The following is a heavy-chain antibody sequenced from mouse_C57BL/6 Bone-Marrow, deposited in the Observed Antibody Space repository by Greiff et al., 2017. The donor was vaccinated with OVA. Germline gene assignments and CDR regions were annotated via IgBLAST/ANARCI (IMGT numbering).Heavy chain of an antibody. CDR2: IRSKSSNYAT. J-gene: IGHJ1*03. Sequence: EVQLVESGGGLVQPKGSLKLSCAASGFTFNTYAMHWVRQAPGKGLEWVARIRSKSSNYATYYADSVKDRFTISRDDSQSMLYLQMITLKTEDVAMYYCVRDHSKRYFDVWGTGTTVTVSS. CDR1: GFTFNTYA. CDR3: VRDHSKRYFDV. V-gene: IGHV10-3*01. D-gene: IGHD2-5*01.